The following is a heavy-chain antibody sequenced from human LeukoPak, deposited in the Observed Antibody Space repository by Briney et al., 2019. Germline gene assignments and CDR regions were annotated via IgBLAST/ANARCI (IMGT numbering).Heavy chain of an antibody. CDR3: AKDLSNFWSGYYLDY. J-gene: IGHJ4*02. CDR2: INSDGSST. D-gene: IGHD3-3*01. CDR1: GFTFSSYW. Sequence: GGSLRLSCAASGFTFSSYWMHWVRQAPGKGLVWVSRINSDGSSTSYADSVKGRFTISRDNSKNTLYLQMNSLRAEDTAVYYCAKDLSNFWSGYYLDYWGQGTLVTVSS. V-gene: IGHV3-74*01.